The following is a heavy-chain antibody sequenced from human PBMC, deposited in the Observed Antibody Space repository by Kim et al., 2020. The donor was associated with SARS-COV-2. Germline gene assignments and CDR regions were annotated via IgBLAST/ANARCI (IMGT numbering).Heavy chain of an antibody. CDR3: ARDEDVILNSGMDV. CDR1: GFTFISYA. V-gene: IGHV3-30*04. Sequence: GGSLRLSCAASGFTFISYAMHWVRQAPCKGLEWVAVISYDGINKYYADSVKGRFTITRDNSKNTLYLQINSLRAEDTAVYYCARDEDVILNSGMDVWGQGTTVSSSS. J-gene: IGHJ6*02. D-gene: IGHD3-9*01. CDR2: ISYDGINK.